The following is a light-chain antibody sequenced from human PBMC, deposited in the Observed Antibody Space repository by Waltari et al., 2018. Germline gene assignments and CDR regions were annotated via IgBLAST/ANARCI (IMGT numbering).Light chain of an antibody. V-gene: IGLV3-10*01. CDR3: YSSDSTGLRV. CDR1: ELPRKY. CDR2: EDT. Sequence: SYELTQTPSVSVSTGQTARITCSGHELPRKYAYWFQQKSGQAPRLVIYEDTKRPSGIPERFSGSSSGTVATLTITGAQVDDEADYYCYSSDSTGLRVFGGGTTVVVL. J-gene: IGLJ1*01.